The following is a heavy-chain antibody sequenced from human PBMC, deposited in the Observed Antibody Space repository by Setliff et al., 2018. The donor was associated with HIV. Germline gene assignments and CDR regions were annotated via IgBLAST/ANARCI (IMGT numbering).Heavy chain of an antibody. CDR3: ASGFQVGKNYFDY. J-gene: IGHJ4*02. Sequence: LRLSCTTSGFTFGDYAMSWVRQAPGKGLEWVGFVRSKLYGGTKEYAASVKGRFSISRDDSKKIAFLQMDSLKTEDTALYFCASGFQVGKNYFDYWGRGTLVTVSS. CDR1: GFTFGDYA. V-gene: IGHV3-49*04. D-gene: IGHD7-27*01. CDR2: VRSKLYGGTK.